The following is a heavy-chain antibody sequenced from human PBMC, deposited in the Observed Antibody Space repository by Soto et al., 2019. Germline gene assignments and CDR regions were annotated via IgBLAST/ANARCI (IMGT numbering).Heavy chain of an antibody. V-gene: IGHV4-39*01. D-gene: IGHD2-15*01. J-gene: IGHJ6*02. CDR2: MLYSGLT. CDR3: APLSVSLSGPYGIHV. Sequence: SETLSLTCSVSGYSVSSSDYYWAWIRQPPGKGLEWIGSMLYSGLTYYNPSLRSRVTLSVDTSKNQFSVRLNSVTASDTAVYYCAPLSVSLSGPYGIHVWGQGTTVTVSS. CDR1: GYSVSSSDYY.